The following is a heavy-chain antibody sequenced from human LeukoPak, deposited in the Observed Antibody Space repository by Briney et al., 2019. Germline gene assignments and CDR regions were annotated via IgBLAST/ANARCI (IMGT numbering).Heavy chain of an antibody. J-gene: IGHJ4*02. CDR1: GFXFRSYW. Sequence: GGSLRLSCAASGFXFRSYWMHWVRQAPGKGLVWVSRINNDGRSASYGDSVTGRFTMSRDNAKNTVSLQMNSLTAEDAAVYYCVRDVWGDRDGFFECWGQGTLVTVSS. D-gene: IGHD2-21*01. CDR2: INNDGRSA. V-gene: IGHV3-74*01. CDR3: VRDVWGDRDGFFEC.